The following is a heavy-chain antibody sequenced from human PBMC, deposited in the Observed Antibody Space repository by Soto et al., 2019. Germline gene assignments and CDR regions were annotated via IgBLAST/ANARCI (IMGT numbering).Heavy chain of an antibody. CDR1: GAALNSGNYY. D-gene: IGHD2-21*01. CDR2: IYVTGAV. Sequence: PSETLSLPCSVSGAALNSGNYYWSWIPQVPGKGLEWIGHIYVTGAVDYNPSLRDRITISQDTSERQFSLNLRLVTAADTAVYYCARLRIATNNYKWFDPWGQGTLVTVSS. J-gene: IGHJ5*02. V-gene: IGHV4-31*03. CDR3: ARLRIATNNYKWFDP.